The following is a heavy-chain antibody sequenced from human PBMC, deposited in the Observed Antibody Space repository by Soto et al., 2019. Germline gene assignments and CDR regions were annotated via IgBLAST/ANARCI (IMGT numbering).Heavy chain of an antibody. Sequence: SETLSLTCSVSGGSISSGYYYWSWLRPPPGKGLEWIGNIYYSGNTYYNPSLKSRLIKSQDTSKKQFSLKVGSVTAGDTAVYYCATSSQYGMDFWGQGTTVTVSS. CDR1: GGSISSGYYY. CDR3: ATSSQYGMDF. V-gene: IGHV4-30-4*01. J-gene: IGHJ6*02. CDR2: IYYSGNT.